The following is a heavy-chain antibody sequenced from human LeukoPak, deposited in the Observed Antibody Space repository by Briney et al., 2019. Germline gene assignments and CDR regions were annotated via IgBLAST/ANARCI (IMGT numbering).Heavy chain of an antibody. Sequence: GGSLRLSCAASGFTFSSYAMSWVRQAPGKGLEWVSAISGSGGSSYYADSVKGRFTISRDNSKNTLYLQVSSLRPEDTAVYYCVPKGTEGYWGQGTLVTVSS. CDR3: VPKGTEGY. CDR1: GFTFSSYA. CDR2: ISGSGGSS. J-gene: IGHJ4*02. V-gene: IGHV3-23*01.